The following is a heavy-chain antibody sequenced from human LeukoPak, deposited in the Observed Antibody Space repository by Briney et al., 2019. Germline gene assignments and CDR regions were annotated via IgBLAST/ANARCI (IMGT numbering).Heavy chain of an antibody. CDR1: GGSISTYY. CDR3: ARDDFEYSVHYGMDV. Sequence: SETLSLTCSVSGGSISTYYWSWIRQRAGKGLERIGRVYRSGNTNYNPSLKSRVTMSVDTSKNQISLRLRSVTAADTAVYYCARDDFEYSVHYGMDVWGQGTTVTVSS. J-gene: IGHJ6*02. CDR2: VYRSGNT. D-gene: IGHD3-9*01. V-gene: IGHV4-4*07.